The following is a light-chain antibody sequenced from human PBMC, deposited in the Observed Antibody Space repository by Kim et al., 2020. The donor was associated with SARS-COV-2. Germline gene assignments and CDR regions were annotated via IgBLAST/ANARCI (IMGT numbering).Light chain of an antibody. CDR1: QSVSSY. Sequence: SLSPGERAPLSCRASQSVSSYLAWYQQKPGQAPRLLIYNASNRATGIPARFSGSGSRTDFTLTICSLEPEDFAVYYYQQRSNWLYSFGQGTKLEI. J-gene: IGKJ2*03. V-gene: IGKV3-11*01. CDR3: QQRSNWLYS. CDR2: NAS.